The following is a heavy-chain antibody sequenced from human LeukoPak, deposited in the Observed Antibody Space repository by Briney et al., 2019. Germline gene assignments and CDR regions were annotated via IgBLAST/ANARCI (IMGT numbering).Heavy chain of an antibody. Sequence: GASVEVSCKASGYTFTSYGITWVRLAPGQGLEWMGWISAYNGNTNYAQMFQGRVIMTTDTSTNTAYMELRSLRADDTAMYYCARDPSYDSSGYPNWFDPWGQGTLVTVSS. CDR1: GYTFTSYG. V-gene: IGHV1-18*01. CDR2: ISAYNGNT. J-gene: IGHJ5*02. D-gene: IGHD3-22*01. CDR3: ARDPSYDSSGYPNWFDP.